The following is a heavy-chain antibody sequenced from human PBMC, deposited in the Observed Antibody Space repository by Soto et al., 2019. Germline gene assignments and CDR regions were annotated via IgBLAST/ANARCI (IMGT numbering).Heavy chain of an antibody. J-gene: IGHJ4*02. CDR3: ARKRWSITGRWDY. CDR1: GGSFSCYY. Sequence: SETLSLTCAVYGGSFSCYYWSWIRQPPGKGLEWIGEINHSGSTNYNPSLKSRVTISVDTSKNQFSLKLSSVTAADTAVYYCARKRWSITGRWDYWGQGTLVTVSS. CDR2: INHSGST. V-gene: IGHV4-34*01. D-gene: IGHD1-20*01.